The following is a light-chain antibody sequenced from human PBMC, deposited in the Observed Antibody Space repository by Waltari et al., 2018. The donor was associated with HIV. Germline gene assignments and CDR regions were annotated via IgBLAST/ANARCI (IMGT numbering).Light chain of an antibody. CDR2: DVN. CDR1: DSDVGLFNY. CDR3: CSYAGSTTYV. J-gene: IGLJ1*01. V-gene: IGLV2-23*02. Sequence: QSALTQPASVSGSPGQSIPISCPGTDSDVGLFNYFSWYQQHPGQVPKLIIYDVNKRPSGISSRFSGSKSGDTASLTISRVQADDEADYYCCSYAGSTTYVFGTGTTVTVL.